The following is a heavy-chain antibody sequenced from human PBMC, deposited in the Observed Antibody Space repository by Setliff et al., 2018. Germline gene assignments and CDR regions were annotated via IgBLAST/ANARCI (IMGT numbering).Heavy chain of an antibody. Sequence: SVKVSCKASGGTFSSYAISWVRQAPGQGLEWMGGIVPIFGTANYAQKFQGRVTITADGSTSTAYMELSSLRSEDTAVYYCARERQWPPERHFDYWGQGTLVTVSS. J-gene: IGHJ4*02. CDR3: ARERQWPPERHFDY. V-gene: IGHV1-69*13. D-gene: IGHD6-19*01. CDR1: GGTFSSYA. CDR2: IVPIFGTA.